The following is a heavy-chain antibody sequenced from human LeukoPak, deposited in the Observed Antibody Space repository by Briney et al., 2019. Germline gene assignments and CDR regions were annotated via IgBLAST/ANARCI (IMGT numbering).Heavy chain of an antibody. CDR2: VHYSGGT. Sequence: SETLSLTCTVSGGSIPTTTYHWGWIRQSPGKGLEWIGSVHYSGGTYYNPSLRSRVTISVDTSKNQFSLKLSSVTAADTAVYYCARETSQKGAHYMDVWGKGTTITISS. CDR1: GGSIPTTTYH. J-gene: IGHJ6*03. V-gene: IGHV4-39*07. D-gene: IGHD3-16*01. CDR3: ARETSQKGAHYMDV.